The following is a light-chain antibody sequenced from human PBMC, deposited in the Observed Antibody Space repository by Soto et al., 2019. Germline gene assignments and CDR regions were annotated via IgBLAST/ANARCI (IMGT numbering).Light chain of an antibody. Sequence: IQLTQSPSSLSASVGDRVTITCRASQDISSFLAWYQQKPGKAPKLLIFAASTLQSGVPSRFSGSGSWTDFTLTIRSLQPEDFATYYCQQTESYPSTFGGGTKVEIK. J-gene: IGKJ4*01. CDR2: AAS. CDR3: QQTESYPST. CDR1: QDISSF. V-gene: IGKV1-9*01.